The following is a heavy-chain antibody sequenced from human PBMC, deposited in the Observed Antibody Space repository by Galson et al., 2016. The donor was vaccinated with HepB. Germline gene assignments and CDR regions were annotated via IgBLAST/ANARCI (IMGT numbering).Heavy chain of an antibody. V-gene: IGHV3-11*01. Sequence: SLRLSCAASGFTFSDYYMSWIRQAPGKGLEWLSYISSSGTTIYYADSVKGRFTISRDNAKNTLYLQMKSLRAEDTAVYYCAREARVRVTDYWGQGTLVTVSS. CDR3: AREARVRVTDY. CDR1: GFTFSDYY. CDR2: ISSSGTTI. D-gene: IGHD4-23*01. J-gene: IGHJ4*02.